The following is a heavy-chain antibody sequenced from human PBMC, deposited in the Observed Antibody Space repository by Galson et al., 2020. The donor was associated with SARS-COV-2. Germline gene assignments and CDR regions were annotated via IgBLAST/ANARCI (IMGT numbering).Heavy chain of an antibody. J-gene: IGHJ4*02. CDR1: VFTFTSSD. V-gene: IGHV3-13*01. Sequence: GGSLRLSCTTPVFTFTSSDIHWLRQSTANALERVSTIGATGDTKYSVSVKGRFTLSRGNAKNSFYLQMNSLRDGDTAVYYCGVSGGSSPGYWGQGTLVTVSS. D-gene: IGHD6-6*01. CDR2: IGATGDT. CDR3: GVSGGSSPGY.